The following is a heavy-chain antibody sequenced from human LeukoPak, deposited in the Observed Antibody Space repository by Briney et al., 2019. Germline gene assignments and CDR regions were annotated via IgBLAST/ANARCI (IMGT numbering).Heavy chain of an antibody. D-gene: IGHD3-10*01. CDR3: PRDPAGYGGPFDN. V-gene: IGHV3-21*03. CDR1: ALTSSSYT. J-gene: IGHJ4*02. Sequence: PGRSLRLSCAVSALTSSSYTMNCVRQAPGKGLEWVSSISSRSSYIYYTDSVEERFTISTDTPTHSLYLQVTRLIADDTAVYYSPRDPAGYGGPFDNWGQGTPVTASS. CDR2: ISSRSSYI.